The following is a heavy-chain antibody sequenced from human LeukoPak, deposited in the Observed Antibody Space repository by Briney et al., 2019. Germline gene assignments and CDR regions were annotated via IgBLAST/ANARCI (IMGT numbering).Heavy chain of an antibody. J-gene: IGHJ5*02. Sequence: SETLSLTXAVYGGSFSGYYWGWIRQPPGKGLEWIGEINHSGSTNYNPSLKSRVTISVDTSKNQFSLKLSSVTAADTAVYYCARGPIWHRKFDPWGQGTLVTVSS. CDR3: ARGPIWHRKFDP. V-gene: IGHV4-34*01. CDR2: INHSGST. D-gene: IGHD2-2*02. CDR1: GGSFSGYY.